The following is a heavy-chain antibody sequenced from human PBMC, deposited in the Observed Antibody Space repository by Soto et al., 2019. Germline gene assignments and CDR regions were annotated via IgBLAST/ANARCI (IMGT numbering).Heavy chain of an antibody. CDR2: INTGKGDT. Sequence: ASVKVSCKASGYTFTAHAMHWVRQAPGQRLEWMGWINTGKGDTKYSQKFQGRVTITRDTSASTAYMELSSLRSEDTAVYYCARGERYYYDTSGYFGFDYWGQGTLVTVSS. V-gene: IGHV1-3*04. CDR3: ARGERYYYDTSGYFGFDY. CDR1: GYTFTAHA. D-gene: IGHD3-22*01. J-gene: IGHJ4*02.